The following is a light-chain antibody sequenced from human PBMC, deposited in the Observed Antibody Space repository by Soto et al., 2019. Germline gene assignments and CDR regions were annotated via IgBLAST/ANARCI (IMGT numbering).Light chain of an antibody. Sequence: DIQVTQSPSFLSASVGDRVTITCRASQGISNYLAWYQQKPGRAPKLLIYTASTLHSGVPSRFSGSGSGTEFTLTINNLQPDDLATYYCQQYNSYSLAFGQGTRVEIK. CDR2: TAS. J-gene: IGKJ1*01. V-gene: IGKV1-9*01. CDR1: QGISNY. CDR3: QQYNSYSLA.